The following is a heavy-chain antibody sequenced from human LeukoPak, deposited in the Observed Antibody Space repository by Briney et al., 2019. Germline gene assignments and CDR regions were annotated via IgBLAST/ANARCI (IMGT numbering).Heavy chain of an antibody. V-gene: IGHV4-4*07. CDR1: VGSISSYY. D-gene: IGHD1-26*01. CDR3: ARDMSYAFFDY. CDR2: IYTSGST. J-gene: IGHJ4*02. Sequence: SGTLSLTCTVSVGSISSYYWSWIRQPAGKGLEWIGRIYTSGSTNYNPSLKSRVTMSIDTSKNHFSLKLSSVTAADTAVYYCARDMSYAFFDYWGQGTLVTVSS.